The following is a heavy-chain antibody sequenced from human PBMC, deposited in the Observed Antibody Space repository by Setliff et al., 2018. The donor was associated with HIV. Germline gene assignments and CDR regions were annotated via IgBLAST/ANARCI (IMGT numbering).Heavy chain of an antibody. CDR2: IDYSGSP. CDR3: ARVARYSYGSFES. J-gene: IGHJ4*02. V-gene: IGHV4-34*01. Sequence: PSETLSLTCAVYGGSFSGYHWSWIRQPPGKGLEWIGEIDYSGSPNYNPSLKSRVTISIDTSKKQFPLRLTSVTAADTAVYYCARVARYSYGSFESWGQGTLVTVSS. CDR1: GGSFSGYH. D-gene: IGHD5-18*01.